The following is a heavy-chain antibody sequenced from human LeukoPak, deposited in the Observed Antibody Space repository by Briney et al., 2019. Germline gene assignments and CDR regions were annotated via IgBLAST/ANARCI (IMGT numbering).Heavy chain of an antibody. CDR3: AKDSGDRSLRNYYFDL. Sequence: GRSLRLSCAASGFTFSTYGMHWVRQAPGKGLEWVTFISYDGSNKYYADSVKGRFTISRDNSKNTLYLQINSLRAEDTAVYYCAKDSGDRSLRNYYFDLWGRGTLVTASS. CDR1: GFTFSTYG. D-gene: IGHD1-7*01. J-gene: IGHJ2*01. V-gene: IGHV3-30*18. CDR2: ISYDGSNK.